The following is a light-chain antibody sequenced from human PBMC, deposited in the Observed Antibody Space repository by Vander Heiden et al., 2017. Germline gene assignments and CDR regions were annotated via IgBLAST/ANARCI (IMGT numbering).Light chain of an antibody. V-gene: IGKV3-15*01. CDR3: QQYNNWPPCT. CDR1: QSVSSN. CDR2: GAS. Sequence: EIVVTQAPATLSVSPGERATLSCRASQSVSSNVAWYQQKPGQAPRLLIYGASTRATGIPARFSGSGYGTEFTLTISSLQSEDFAVYYCQQYNNWPPCTFGQGTKLEIK. J-gene: IGKJ2*02.